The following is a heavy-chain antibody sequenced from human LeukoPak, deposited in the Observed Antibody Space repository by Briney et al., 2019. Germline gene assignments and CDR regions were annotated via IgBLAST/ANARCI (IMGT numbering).Heavy chain of an antibody. CDR1: GYTFTSYY. J-gene: IGHJ6*03. CDR3: ARDAEIRSSYYYMDV. V-gene: IGHV1-46*01. CDR2: INPSGGST. Sequence: ASVKVSCKASGYTFTSYYMHWVRQAPGQGLEWMGIINPSGGSTSYAQKFQGRVTMTSDTSTSTVYMELSSLRSEDTAVYYCARDAEIRSSYYYMDVWGKGTTVTVSS.